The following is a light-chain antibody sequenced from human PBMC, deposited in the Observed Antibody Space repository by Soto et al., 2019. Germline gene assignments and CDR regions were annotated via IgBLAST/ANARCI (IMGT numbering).Light chain of an antibody. Sequence: QSVLTQPPSASGNPGQTVTISCSGSSSNIGINYVYWYQQLPGTAPKLLIYRNSQRPSGIPDRFSGSKSGTSASLAISGLRSEDEADYYCAAWDHSLGSHAVFGGGTQLTVL. CDR2: RNS. CDR1: SSNIGINY. V-gene: IGLV1-47*01. CDR3: AAWDHSLGSHAV. J-gene: IGLJ7*01.